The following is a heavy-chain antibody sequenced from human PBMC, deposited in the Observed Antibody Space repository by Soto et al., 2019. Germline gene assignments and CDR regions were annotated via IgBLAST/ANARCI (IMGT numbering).Heavy chain of an antibody. CDR3: AREGDIVVVGSFDY. D-gene: IGHD2-15*01. Sequence: GGSLRLSCAASGFTFSSYSMNWVRQAPGKGLEWVSSISSSSSYIYYADSVKGRFTISRDNAKNSLYLQMNSLRAEDTAVYYCAREGDIVVVGSFDYWGQGTLVTVSS. V-gene: IGHV3-21*01. CDR1: GFTFSSYS. CDR2: ISSSSSYI. J-gene: IGHJ4*02.